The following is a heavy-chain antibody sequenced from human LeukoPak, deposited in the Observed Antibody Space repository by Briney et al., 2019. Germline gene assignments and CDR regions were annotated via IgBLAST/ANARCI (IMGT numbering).Heavy chain of an antibody. J-gene: IGHJ4*02. CDR1: GYSSTSYW. CDR3: ARQVTAASDS. Sequence: GESLKISCKGSGYSSTSYWIGWVRQMPGKGLEWMGIIYPGDSDTRYSPSLQGQVTLSVDKSINTAYLQWSSLKASDTAMYYCARQVTAASDSWGQGTLVTASS. V-gene: IGHV5-51*01. D-gene: IGHD6-13*01. CDR2: IYPGDSDT.